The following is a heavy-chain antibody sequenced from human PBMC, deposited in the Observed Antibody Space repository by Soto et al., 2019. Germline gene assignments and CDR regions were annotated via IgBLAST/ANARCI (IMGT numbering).Heavy chain of an antibody. J-gene: IGHJ5*02. V-gene: IGHV1-8*02. D-gene: IGHD4-17*01. CDR1: GYTFTGYY. Sequence: ASVKVSCKASGYTFTGYYMHWVRQAPGQGLEWMGWMNPNSGNTGYVQKFQGRVTMTWDSSITTAYMELSSLRSEDTAVYFCARGVKYGAYSRWFDPWGQGTLVTVSS. CDR3: ARGVKYGAYSRWFDP. CDR2: MNPNSGNT.